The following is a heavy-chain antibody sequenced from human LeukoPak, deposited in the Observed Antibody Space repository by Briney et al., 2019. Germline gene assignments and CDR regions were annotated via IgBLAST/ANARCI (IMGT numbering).Heavy chain of an antibody. Sequence: ASVKVSCKASGFTFTAYYMHWVRQAPGQGLEWMGWINPNSGGTNYAQKFQGRVTMTRDTSISTVYMDLSSLTSDDTAVYYCARSISNWYLDVWGRGTLVTVSS. CDR2: INPNSGGT. V-gene: IGHV1-2*02. CDR1: GFTFTAYY. CDR3: ARSISNWYLDV. J-gene: IGHJ2*01. D-gene: IGHD3-3*02.